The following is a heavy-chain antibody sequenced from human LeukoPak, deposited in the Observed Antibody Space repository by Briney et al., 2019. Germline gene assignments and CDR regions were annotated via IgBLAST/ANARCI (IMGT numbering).Heavy chain of an antibody. D-gene: IGHD2-21*01. V-gene: IGHV1-69*13. CDR1: GGTFSSHA. J-gene: IGHJ1*01. CDR3: ARDSSEFRSLIPH. CDR2: IIPIFGTA. Sequence: ASVKVSCKASGGTFSSHAIGWVRQAPGQGLEWMGGIIPIFGTAKYAQKFQGRVTITADESTSTAYMELSSLRSEDTAVYYCARDSSEFRSLIPHWGQGTLVTVSS.